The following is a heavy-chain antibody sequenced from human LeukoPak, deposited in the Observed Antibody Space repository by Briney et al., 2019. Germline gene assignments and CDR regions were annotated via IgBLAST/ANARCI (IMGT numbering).Heavy chain of an antibody. J-gene: IGHJ4*02. CDR2: ISGSGGST. CDR1: GFTFSSYA. Sequence: PGGSLRLSCAASGFTFSSYAMSWVRQAPGKGLEWVSAISGSGGSTYYADSVKGRFTISRDNSKNTLYLQMNSLRAEDTAVHYCAKSPWFGELSYFDYWGQGTLVTVSS. V-gene: IGHV3-23*01. CDR3: AKSPWFGELSYFDY. D-gene: IGHD3-10*01.